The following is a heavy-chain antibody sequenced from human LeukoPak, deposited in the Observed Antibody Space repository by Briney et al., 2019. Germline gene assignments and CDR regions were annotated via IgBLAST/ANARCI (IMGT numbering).Heavy chain of an antibody. V-gene: IGHV1-69*13. D-gene: IGHD4-23*01. CDR1: GYTVTEVA. CDR2: IIPMFGSS. Sequence: SVKVSCKVSGYTVTEVAIHWVRQAPGQGLEWMGGIIPMFGSSKYAQKFQGRLTITADESTSTAFMDLSSLKSEDTAVYYCAALNLDYGGNTFYFYMDVWGKGTTVTISS. CDR3: AALNLDYGGNTFYFYMDV. J-gene: IGHJ6*03.